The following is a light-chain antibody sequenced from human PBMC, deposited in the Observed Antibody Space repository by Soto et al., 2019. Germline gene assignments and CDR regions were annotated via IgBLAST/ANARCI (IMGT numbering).Light chain of an antibody. CDR2: GAS. J-gene: IGKJ2*01. Sequence: EIVLTQSPCILSLSPGERASLSCSASQKISSTVLAWYQQKPGQAPRLLIYGASSRTTGIPDRFSGSGSGTDFTLTISRLEPEDFATYYCQQSYSLPYTFGQGAKVDIK. CDR1: QKISSTV. V-gene: IGKV3-20*01. CDR3: QQSYSLPYT.